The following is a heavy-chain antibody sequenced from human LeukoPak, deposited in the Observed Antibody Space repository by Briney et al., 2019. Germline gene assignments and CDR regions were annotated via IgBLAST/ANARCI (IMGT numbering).Heavy chain of an antibody. J-gene: IGHJ4*02. D-gene: IGHD3-22*01. V-gene: IGHV3-7*02. CDR2: IKQDGSEK. CDR1: GFTLSTYW. Sequence: GGSLRLSCTASGFTLSTYWMTWVRQAPGKRLEWVANIKQDGSEKLYVDSVKGRFTISRDNAKNSLYLQMNSLRTEDTAVYYCARVLNYYDSSGYYFSYWGQGTLVTVSS. CDR3: ARVLNYYDSSGYYFSY.